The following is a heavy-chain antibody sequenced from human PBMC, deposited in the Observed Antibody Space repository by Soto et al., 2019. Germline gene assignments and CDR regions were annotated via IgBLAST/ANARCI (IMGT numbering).Heavy chain of an antibody. J-gene: IGHJ4*02. CDR3: VRYPRSVGGSYRPDY. D-gene: IGHD3-16*02. CDR1: GFTFSSYW. CDR2: INSDGSIT. Sequence: PEGSLRLSCAASGFTFSSYWMHWVRQVPEKGLVWVSRINSDGSITNYADAVKGRFTISRDNVKNTLYLQMNSLRAEDTAVYYCVRYPRSVGGSYRPDYWGQGTLVTVSS. V-gene: IGHV3-74*01.